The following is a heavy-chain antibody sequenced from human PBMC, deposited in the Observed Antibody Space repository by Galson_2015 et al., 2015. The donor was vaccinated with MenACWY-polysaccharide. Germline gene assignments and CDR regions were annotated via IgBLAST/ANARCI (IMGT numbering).Heavy chain of an antibody. CDR2: IKQDGSEK. Sequence: SLRLSCAASGFTFSSYWMSWVRQAPGKGLEWVANIKQDGSEKYYVDSVKGRFTISRDNAKNSLYLQMNSLRAEDTAAYYCAAAPPTVTTQFAYWGQGTLVTVSS. V-gene: IGHV3-7*03. CDR1: GFTFSSYW. J-gene: IGHJ4*02. CDR3: AAAPPTVTTQFAY. D-gene: IGHD4-17*01.